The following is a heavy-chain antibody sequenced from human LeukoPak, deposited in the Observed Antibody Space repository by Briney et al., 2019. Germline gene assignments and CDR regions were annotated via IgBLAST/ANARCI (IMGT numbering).Heavy chain of an antibody. CDR1: GCTFTGYY. Sequence: ASVKVSCKASGCTFTGYYMHWVRQAPGQGLEWMGWINPNSGGTNYAQKFQGRVTMTRDTSISTAYMELSRLRSDDTAVYYCARDSSGWYVHWFDPWGQGTLVTVSS. CDR2: INPNSGGT. J-gene: IGHJ5*02. D-gene: IGHD6-19*01. CDR3: ARDSSGWYVHWFDP. V-gene: IGHV1-2*02.